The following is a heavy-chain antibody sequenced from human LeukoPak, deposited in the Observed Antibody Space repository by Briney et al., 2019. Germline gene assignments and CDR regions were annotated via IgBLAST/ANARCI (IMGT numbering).Heavy chain of an antibody. CDR1: AYTFTSYG. V-gene: IGHV1-18*01. Sequence: ASVKVSCKASAYTFTSYGISLVRQAPGQGLEWMGWISAYNGNTNYAQKLQGGVTMTTDTSTSTAYMELRSLRSDDTAVYYCARTYYDFWSGYYTEYFDYWGQGTLVTVSS. J-gene: IGHJ4*02. CDR2: ISAYNGNT. CDR3: ARTYYDFWSGYYTEYFDY. D-gene: IGHD3-3*01.